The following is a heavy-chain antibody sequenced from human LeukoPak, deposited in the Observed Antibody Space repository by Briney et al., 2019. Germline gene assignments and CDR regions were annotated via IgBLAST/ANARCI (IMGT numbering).Heavy chain of an antibody. J-gene: IGHJ4*02. CDR2: ISSSSSTI. CDR3: ARGYTYYYDSSLSFDY. CDR1: GFTFSSYS. Sequence: GGSLRLSCAASGFTFSSYSMNWVRQAPGKGLEWVSYISSSSSTIYYADSVKGRFTISRDNAKNSLYLQMNSLRAEDTAVYYCARGYTYYYDSSLSFDYWGQGTLVTVSS. V-gene: IGHV3-48*04. D-gene: IGHD3-22*01.